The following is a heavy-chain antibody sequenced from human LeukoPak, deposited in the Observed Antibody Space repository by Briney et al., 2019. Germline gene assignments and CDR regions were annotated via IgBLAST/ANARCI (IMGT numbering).Heavy chain of an antibody. CDR3: VRGSTLRHYQY. D-gene: IGHD3-16*01. CDR1: GGSISSSTYY. V-gene: IGHV4-39*01. Sequence: SSETLSLTCTVSGGSISSSTYYWGRIRRPPGKGLEWIGSIYYSGSTYYNPSLKSRVTVSVDTSKNQFSLKLSSVTAADTAVYYCVRGSTLRHYQYWGQGTLVTVSS. CDR2: IYYSGST. J-gene: IGHJ4*02.